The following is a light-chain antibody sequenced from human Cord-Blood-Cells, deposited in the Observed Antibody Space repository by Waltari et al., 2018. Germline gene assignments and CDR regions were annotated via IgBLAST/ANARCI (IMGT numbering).Light chain of an antibody. CDR2: GNS. CDR1: SSNIGAGYD. Sequence: QSVLTQPPSVSGAPGQRVTISCTGSSSNIGAGYDVHWYQQLPGTAPKLLTYGNSNRPSGVPDRCAGSKSGTSASLAITGLQAEDEADYYCQSYDSSLSGPRYVFGTGTKVTVL. V-gene: IGLV1-40*01. CDR3: QSYDSSLSGPRYV. J-gene: IGLJ1*01.